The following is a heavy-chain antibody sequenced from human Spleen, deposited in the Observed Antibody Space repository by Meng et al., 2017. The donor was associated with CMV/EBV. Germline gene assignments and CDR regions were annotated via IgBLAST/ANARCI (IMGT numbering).Heavy chain of an antibody. D-gene: IGHD2-15*01. Sequence: VQLQQWGEGLLKPSDALSLPCAVYGGSFSGYYWSWIRQPPGKGLEWIGYIYYSGSTYYNPSLKSRVTISVDTSKNQFSLKLSSVTAADTAVYYCAVSGYCSGGSCYWDYWGQGTLVTVSS. J-gene: IGHJ4*02. V-gene: IGHV4-34*01. CDR1: GGSFSGYY. CDR3: AVSGYCSGGSCYWDY. CDR2: IYYSGST.